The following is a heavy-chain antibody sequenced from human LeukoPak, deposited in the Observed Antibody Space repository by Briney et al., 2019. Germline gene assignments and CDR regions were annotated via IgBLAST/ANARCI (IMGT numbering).Heavy chain of an antibody. J-gene: IGHJ4*02. CDR1: GFTVNSNS. Sequence: GGSLRLSCTVSGFTVNSNSMSWVRQAPGKGLEWVSFIYSDNTHYSGSVKGRFTISRDNSKNTLYLQMNSLRAEDTAVYYCARRAGAYSHPYDYWGQGTLVTVSS. CDR3: ARRAGAYSHPYDY. V-gene: IGHV3-53*01. D-gene: IGHD4/OR15-4a*01. CDR2: IYSDNT.